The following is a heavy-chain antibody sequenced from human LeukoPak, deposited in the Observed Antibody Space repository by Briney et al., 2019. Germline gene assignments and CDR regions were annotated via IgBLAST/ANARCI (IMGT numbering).Heavy chain of an antibody. CDR3: ARRWVTRYYFDY. J-gene: IGHJ4*02. CDR2: ISYTGNT. CDR1: GFNFGSHE. D-gene: IGHD2-21*02. V-gene: IGHV4-59*08. Sequence: PGGSLRLSCVVSGFNFGSHEMSWVRQAPGKGLEWIGYISYTGNTNYNPSLKSRVTISVDTSKNQFSLKLSSVTAADTAVYYCARRWVTRYYFDYWGQGTLVTVSS.